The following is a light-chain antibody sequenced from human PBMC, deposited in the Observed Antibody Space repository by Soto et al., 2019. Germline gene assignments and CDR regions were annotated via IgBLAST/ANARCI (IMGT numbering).Light chain of an antibody. CDR3: CSFAGPQSFEV. V-gene: IGLV2-11*01. CDR1: SSDIGGYTY. CDR2: DVS. Sequence: QSALNQPRSVSGSPGQSVTISCTGTSSDIGGYTYVSWYQQHPGKAPKVIIYDVSERPSGVPDRLSGSKSGNTASLTISGLQPEDEADYYCCSFAGPQSFEVFGEGTKVTVL. J-gene: IGLJ1*01.